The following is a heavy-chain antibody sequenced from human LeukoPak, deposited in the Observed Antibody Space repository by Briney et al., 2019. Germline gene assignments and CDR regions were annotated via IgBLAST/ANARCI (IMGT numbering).Heavy chain of an antibody. CDR2: ISAYNGNT. J-gene: IGHJ4*02. Sequence: ASVKVSCKASGYTFTSYGISWVRQAPGQGLEWMGWISAYNGNTNYAQKLQGRVTMTTDTSTSTAYMELRSLRSDDTAVYYCARAVPAAMGGSSSLLDYWGQGTLVTVSS. V-gene: IGHV1-18*01. CDR1: GYTFTSYG. D-gene: IGHD2-2*01. CDR3: ARAVPAAMGGSSSLLDY.